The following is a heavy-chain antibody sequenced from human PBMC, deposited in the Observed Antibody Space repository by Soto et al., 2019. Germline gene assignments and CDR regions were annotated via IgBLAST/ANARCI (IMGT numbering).Heavy chain of an antibody. J-gene: IGHJ4*02. V-gene: IGHV1-69*13. Sequence: QVQLVQSGAEVKKPGASVKVSCKASGYTFSSYAISWVRQAPGQGLEWMGGIIPIFGTANYAQKFQGRVTITADESTSTAYMELSSLRSEDTAVYYCASDGVLRYFDWLSPSFDYWGQGTLVTVSS. D-gene: IGHD3-9*01. CDR3: ASDGVLRYFDWLSPSFDY. CDR1: GYTFSSYA. CDR2: IIPIFGTA.